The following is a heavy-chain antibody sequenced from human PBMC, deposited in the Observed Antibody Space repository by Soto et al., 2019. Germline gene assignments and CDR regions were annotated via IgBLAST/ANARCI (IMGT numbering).Heavy chain of an antibody. V-gene: IGHV1-18*01. CDR1: GYTFTTYG. Sequence: QVQLVQSGAEVKKPGASVKVSCKTSGYTFTTYGISWVRQAPGQGLEWMGWISPYNGNTKYAQKLQGRVTMTADTTTSTAYMDLRSLTSDDTAGYYCTRGWFGGFVYYFDYWGQGTLVTVSS. D-gene: IGHD3-10*01. J-gene: IGHJ4*02. CDR2: ISPYNGNT. CDR3: TRGWFGGFVYYFDY.